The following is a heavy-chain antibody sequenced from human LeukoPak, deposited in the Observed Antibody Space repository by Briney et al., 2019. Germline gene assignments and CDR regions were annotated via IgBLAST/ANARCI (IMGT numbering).Heavy chain of an antibody. CDR1: GITFSSYW. CDR3: AKDPGGAVAGQFFAFDI. Sequence: TGGSLRLSCAGSGITFSSYWMHCVRQAPGKGLVWVSRINSDGRSTNYADSVKGRFTISRDNSKNTLYLQVNSLRAEDTAVYYCAKDPGGAVAGQFFAFDIWGQGTMVTVSS. CDR2: INSDGRST. J-gene: IGHJ3*02. V-gene: IGHV3-74*01. D-gene: IGHD6-19*01.